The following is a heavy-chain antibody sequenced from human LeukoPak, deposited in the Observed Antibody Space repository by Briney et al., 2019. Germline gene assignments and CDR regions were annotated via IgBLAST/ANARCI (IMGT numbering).Heavy chain of an antibody. CDR2: ISVHSGNT. J-gene: IGHJ4*02. D-gene: IGHD2-15*01. CDR3: PRGGGPDY. Sequence: ASVTVSCMASGYTFTTYGISWVRQAPGQGLEWMGWISVHSGNTYYAQKFQGRVTLTTVTSTTTPYMELRSLTSDDTAGYYFPRGGGPDYWGQGTLVTVSS. V-gene: IGHV1-18*01. CDR1: GYTFTTYG.